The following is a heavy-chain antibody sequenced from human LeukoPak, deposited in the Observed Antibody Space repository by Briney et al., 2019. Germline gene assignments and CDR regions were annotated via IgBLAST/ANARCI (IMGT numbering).Heavy chain of an antibody. CDR1: GGSISSSSYY. Sequence: SETLSLTRTVSGGSISSSSYYWGWIRQPPGKGLEWIGSIYYSGSTYYNPSLKSRVTISVDTSKNQFSLKLSSVTAEDTAVYYCARGGTTVTSYFDYWGQGTLVTVSS. J-gene: IGHJ4*02. CDR2: IYYSGST. CDR3: ARGGTTVTSYFDY. V-gene: IGHV4-39*07. D-gene: IGHD4-17*01.